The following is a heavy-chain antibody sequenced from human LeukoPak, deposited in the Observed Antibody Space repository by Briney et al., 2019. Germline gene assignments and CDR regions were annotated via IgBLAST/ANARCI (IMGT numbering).Heavy chain of an antibody. CDR3: AKGPLRGTAAAIDY. Sequence: GKSLRLSCAASGFTFNNYGMHWVRQAPGKGLEWVAVISYDGRNEHYPDSVKGRFTISRDISTDTLWLQMDSLRTEDTAVYYCAKGPLRGTAAAIDYWGQGTLVTVSS. V-gene: IGHV3-30*18. D-gene: IGHD2-2*01. J-gene: IGHJ4*02. CDR1: GFTFNNYG. CDR2: ISYDGRNE.